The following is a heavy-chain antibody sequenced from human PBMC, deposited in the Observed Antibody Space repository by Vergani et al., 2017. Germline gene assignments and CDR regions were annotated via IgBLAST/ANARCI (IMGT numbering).Heavy chain of an antibody. CDR3: AKDPNLLIDY. CDR1: GFTFDDYA. V-gene: IGHV3-9*01. J-gene: IGHJ4*02. D-gene: IGHD2/OR15-2a*01. Sequence: EVQLVESGGGLVQTGRSLRLSCAASGFTFDDYAMHWVRQAPGKGLEWVPGISWNSGSIGYADSVKGRFTLSRDNAKNSLYPQMNSLRADDTAFDYCAKDPNLLIDYWGQGTLVTVSS. CDR2: ISWNSGSI.